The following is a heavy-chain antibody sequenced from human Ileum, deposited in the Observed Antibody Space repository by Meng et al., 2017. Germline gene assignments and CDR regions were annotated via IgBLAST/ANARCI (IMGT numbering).Heavy chain of an antibody. CDR2: VSGYSGQS. CDR3: AKDSVATATQFDS. D-gene: IGHD5-12*01. Sequence: QVPVVQSGAEVKKAGASATVSCKASGYTFTDYGISWVRQAPGQRLQWLGWVSGYSGQSHYAQRVQDRVAMTTDTSTNTAYMELRSLRSDDTAVYYCAKDSVATATQFDSWGQGTLVTVSS. J-gene: IGHJ4*02. V-gene: IGHV1-18*01. CDR1: GYTFTDYG.